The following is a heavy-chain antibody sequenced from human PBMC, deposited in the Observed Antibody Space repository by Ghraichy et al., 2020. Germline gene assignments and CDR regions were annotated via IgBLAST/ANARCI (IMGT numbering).Heavy chain of an antibody. Sequence: SETLSLTCTVSGGSISSYYWSWIRQPPGKGLEWIGYIYYSGSTNYNPSLKSRVTISVDTSKNQFSLKLSSVTAADTAVYYCARDRGRTYYDFWSGYYENWFDPWGQGTLVTVSS. J-gene: IGHJ5*02. D-gene: IGHD3-3*01. V-gene: IGHV4-59*01. CDR1: GGSISSYY. CDR3: ARDRGRTYYDFWSGYYENWFDP. CDR2: IYYSGST.